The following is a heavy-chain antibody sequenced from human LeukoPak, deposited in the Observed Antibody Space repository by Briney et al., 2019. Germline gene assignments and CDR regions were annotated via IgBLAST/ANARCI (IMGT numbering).Heavy chain of an antibody. J-gene: IGHJ4*02. CDR3: STAKIDN. Sequence: GGTLRLSCAVSGFPLSSYNINWIRQPPGKGLEWISYINIDSITVNYADSVKRVFTFSRANNKNFSHMLMNVIRADDTAVYYCSTAKIDNWGQGTLVIVSS. V-gene: IGHV3-48*01. CDR1: GFPLSSYN. CDR2: INIDSITV.